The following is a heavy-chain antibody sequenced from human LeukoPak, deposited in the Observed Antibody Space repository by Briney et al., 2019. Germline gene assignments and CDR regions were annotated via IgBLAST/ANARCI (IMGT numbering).Heavy chain of an antibody. CDR3: ARDPVGAGPHAFDI. V-gene: IGHV3-48*01. CDR1: GFTFSSYS. CDR2: ISSSSSTI. J-gene: IGHJ3*02. D-gene: IGHD1-26*01. Sequence: GGSLRLSCAASGFTFSSYSMNWVRQAPGKGLEWVSYISSSSSTIYYADSVKGRFTISRDNAKNSLYLQMNSLRAEDTAVYYCARDPVGAGPHAFDIWGQGTMVTVSS.